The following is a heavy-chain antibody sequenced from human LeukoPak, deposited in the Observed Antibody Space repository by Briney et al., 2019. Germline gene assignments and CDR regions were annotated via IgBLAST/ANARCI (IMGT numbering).Heavy chain of an antibody. D-gene: IGHD3-3*01. CDR3: AGGLWSGYNWFDP. CDR1: GYTFTGYY. V-gene: IGHV1-2*02. J-gene: IGHJ5*02. Sequence: ASVKLSCKASGYTFTGYYMHWVRQAPGQGLEWMGWINPNSGGTNYAQKFQGRVTMTRDTSISTAYMELSRLRSDDTAVYYCAGGLWSGYNWFDPWGQGTLVTVSS. CDR2: INPNSGGT.